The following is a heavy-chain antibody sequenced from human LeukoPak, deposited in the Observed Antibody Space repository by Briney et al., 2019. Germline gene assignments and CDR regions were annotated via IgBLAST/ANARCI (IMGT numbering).Heavy chain of an antibody. Sequence: PGGSLRLSCAGSGFIFSTYSMTWVRQAPGKGLEWLSYISGSSSIIDYADSVKGRFTISRDNSKNTLYLQMNSQRADDTAVYYCAKDRGPTTVTTVDYWGQGTLVTVSS. V-gene: IGHV3-48*01. D-gene: IGHD4-17*01. CDR3: AKDRGPTTVTTVDY. CDR2: ISGSSSII. J-gene: IGHJ4*02. CDR1: GFIFSTYS.